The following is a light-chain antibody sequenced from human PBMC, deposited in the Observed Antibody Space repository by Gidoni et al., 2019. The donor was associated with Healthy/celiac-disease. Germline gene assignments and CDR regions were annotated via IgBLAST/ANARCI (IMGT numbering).Light chain of an antibody. Sequence: DIQMTHSPSSLSASVGDRVTITCRASQSITTYLNWYQQKPGKAPKLLIYAASSLQSGVPSRFSGSGSGTDFTLTISSLQPEDFATYYCQQSYSTLPGTFGQGTKVEIK. CDR1: QSITTY. J-gene: IGKJ1*01. V-gene: IGKV1-39*01. CDR2: AAS. CDR3: QQSYSTLPGT.